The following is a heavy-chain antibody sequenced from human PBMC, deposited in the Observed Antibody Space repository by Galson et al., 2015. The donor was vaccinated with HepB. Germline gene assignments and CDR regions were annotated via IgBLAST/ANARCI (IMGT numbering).Heavy chain of an antibody. CDR2: IRSKAYGGTT. J-gene: IGHJ4*02. D-gene: IGHD5-24*01. CDR3: TRGGSRDGYNLGVMGY. CDR1: GFTFGDYA. V-gene: IGHV3-49*03. Sequence: SLRLSCAASGFTFGDYAMSWFRQAPGKGLAWVGFIRSKAYGGTTEYAASVKGRFTIPRDDSKRIAYLQMNSLKTDDTAVYYSTRGGSRDGYNLGVMGYWGQGTLGIFSA.